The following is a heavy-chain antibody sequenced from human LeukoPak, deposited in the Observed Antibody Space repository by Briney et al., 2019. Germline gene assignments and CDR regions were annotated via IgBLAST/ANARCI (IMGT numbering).Heavy chain of an antibody. CDR3: AKHAMATISGDAFDI. CDR2: ISYDVGKK. V-gene: IGHV3-30*18. CDR1: GFTFSSFA. J-gene: IGHJ3*02. Sequence: GGSLRLSCAASGFTFSSFAMHWVRQAPGKGLEWVAVISYDVGKKYYADSVKGRFTISRDNSKNMLYLQMNSLRAEDTAVYYCAKHAMATISGDAFDIWGQGTMVTVSS. D-gene: IGHD5-12*01.